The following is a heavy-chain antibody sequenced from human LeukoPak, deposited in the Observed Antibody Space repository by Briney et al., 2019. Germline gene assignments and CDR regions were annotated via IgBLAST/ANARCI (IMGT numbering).Heavy chain of an antibody. J-gene: IGHJ5*02. CDR1: GGSISSSSYY. CDR3: ARGLSSGIGLILGNWFDP. V-gene: IGHV4-39*07. CDR2: IYYSGST. D-gene: IGHD6-19*01. Sequence: SETLSLTCAVSGGSISSSSYYWGWIRQPPGKGLEWIGSIYYSGSTYYNPSLKSRVTISVDTSKNQFSLKLSSVTAADTAVYYCARGLSSGIGLILGNWFDPWGQGTLVTVSS.